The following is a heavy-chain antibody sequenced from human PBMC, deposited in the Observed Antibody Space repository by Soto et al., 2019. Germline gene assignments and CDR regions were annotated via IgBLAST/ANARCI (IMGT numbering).Heavy chain of an antibody. CDR3: ARDGRTNDFWSGYYYYYYGMDV. Sequence: SGGSLRLSCAASGFTFSSYSMNWVRQAPGKGLEWVSYISSSSSTIYYADSVKGRFTISRDNAKNSLYLQMNSLRDEDTAVYYCARDGRTNDFWSGYYYYYYGMDVWGQGTTVTVSS. J-gene: IGHJ6*02. CDR1: GFTFSSYS. D-gene: IGHD3-3*01. V-gene: IGHV3-48*02. CDR2: ISSSSSTI.